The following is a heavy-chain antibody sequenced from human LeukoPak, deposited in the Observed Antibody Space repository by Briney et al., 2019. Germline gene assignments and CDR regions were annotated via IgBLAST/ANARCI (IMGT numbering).Heavy chain of an antibody. CDR2: ISGSGGST. CDR3: ARIIAVAGTYYFDY. J-gene: IGHJ4*03. V-gene: IGHV3-23*01. Sequence: PGGSLRLSCAASGFTFSSYAMSWVRQAPGKGLEWVSAISGSGGSTYYADSVKGRFTISRDNSKNTLYLQMNSLRAEDTAVYYCARIIAVAGTYYFDYWGQGTTVTVSS. CDR1: GFTFSSYA. D-gene: IGHD6-19*01.